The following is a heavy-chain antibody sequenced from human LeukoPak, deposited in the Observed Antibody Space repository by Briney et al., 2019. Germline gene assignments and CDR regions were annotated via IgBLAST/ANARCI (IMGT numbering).Heavy chain of an antibody. J-gene: IGHJ6*02. V-gene: IGHV5-51*01. CDR1: GYSFTSYW. CDR3: ARLCSSTSCYQWGYYYGMDV. Sequence: GESLKISCKGSGYSFTSYWIGWVRQMPGKGLEWMGIIYPGDSDPRYSPSFQGQVTISADKSISTAYLQWSSLKASDTAMYYCARLCSSTSCYQWGYYYGMDVWGQGTTVTVSS. D-gene: IGHD2-2*01. CDR2: IYPGDSDP.